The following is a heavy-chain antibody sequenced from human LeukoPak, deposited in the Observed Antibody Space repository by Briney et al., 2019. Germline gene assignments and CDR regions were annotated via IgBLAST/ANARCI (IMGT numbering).Heavy chain of an antibody. D-gene: IGHD6-13*01. CDR3: ARTSSSWLYYFDY. CDR2: ISSSGSTI. V-gene: IGHV3-48*04. Sequence: GGSLRLSCAASGFTFSSYWMHWVRQAPGKGLEWVSYISSSGSTIYYADSVKGRFTISRDNAKNSLYLQMNSLRAEDTAVYYCARTSSSWLYYFDYWGQGTLVTVSS. J-gene: IGHJ4*02. CDR1: GFTFSSYW.